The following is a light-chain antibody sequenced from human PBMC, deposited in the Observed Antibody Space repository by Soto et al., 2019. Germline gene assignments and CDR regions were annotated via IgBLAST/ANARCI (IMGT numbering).Light chain of an antibody. Sequence: QSALTQPASVSGSPGQSITISCTGTSSVVGGYKYVSWYQQHPGKAPKLLIYTVNNRPSGVSNRFSGSKSGNTASLTISGLQAEDEADYYCNSYTSSSSYVFGTGTKVTVL. V-gene: IGLV2-14*01. CDR3: NSYTSSSSYV. CDR2: TVN. CDR1: SSVVGGYKY. J-gene: IGLJ1*01.